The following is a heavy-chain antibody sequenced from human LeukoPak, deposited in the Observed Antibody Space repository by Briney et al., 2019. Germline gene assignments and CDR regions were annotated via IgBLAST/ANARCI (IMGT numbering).Heavy chain of an antibody. Sequence: ASVKVSCKASGYTFTSYDINWVRQATGQGLEWMGWMNPNSSNTGYAPKFQGRVTMTRDASTSTVYMELSSLRSEDTAVYYCAIPRKRWLNHFDYWGQGTLVTVSS. CDR3: AIPRKRWLNHFDY. V-gene: IGHV1-8*01. J-gene: IGHJ4*02. CDR2: MNPNSSNT. D-gene: IGHD5-24*01. CDR1: GYTFTSYD.